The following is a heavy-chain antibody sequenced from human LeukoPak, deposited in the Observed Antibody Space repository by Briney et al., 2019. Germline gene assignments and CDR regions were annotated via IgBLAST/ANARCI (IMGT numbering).Heavy chain of an antibody. CDR2: ISGSGGST. CDR3: AKGYYDYVWGSYYFDY. Sequence: GGSLRLSCAASGFTFSSYAMSWVRQAPGKGLEWVSAISGSGGSTYYADSVRGRFTISRDNSRDTLYLQMNSLRAEDTAVYYCAKGYYDYVWGSYYFDYWGQGTLVTVSS. CDR1: GFTFSSYA. V-gene: IGHV3-23*01. J-gene: IGHJ4*02. D-gene: IGHD3-16*01.